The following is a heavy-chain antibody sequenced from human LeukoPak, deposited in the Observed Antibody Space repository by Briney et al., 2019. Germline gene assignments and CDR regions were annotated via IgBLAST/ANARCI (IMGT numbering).Heavy chain of an antibody. D-gene: IGHD6-19*01. V-gene: IGHV4-34*01. CDR2: VNHSGST. J-gene: IGHJ5*02. Sequence: SETLSLTCAVYGGSFSLYYWSWIRQPPGKGPEWIGEVNHSGSTNYDPSLKSRVTISLDTSKNQFSLKMTSVTAADTAVYCCARHRRSVSGNRFDHWGQGSLVTVSS. CDR1: GGSFSLYY. CDR3: ARHRRSVSGNRFDH.